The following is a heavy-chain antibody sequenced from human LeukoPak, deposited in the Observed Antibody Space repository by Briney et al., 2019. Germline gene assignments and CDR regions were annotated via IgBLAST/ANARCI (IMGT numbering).Heavy chain of an antibody. CDR3: ARERQGYCSSTSCPGGYYYYMDV. D-gene: IGHD2-2*01. J-gene: IGHJ6*03. CDR1: GGSISSYY. CDR2: IYTSGST. V-gene: IGHV4-4*07. Sequence: PSETLSLTCTVSGGSISSYYWSWIRQPAGKGLEWIGRIYTSGSTNYNPSLKSRVTMSVDTSKNQFSLKLSSVTAADTAVYYCARERQGYCSSTSCPGGYYYYMDVWGKGTTVTISS.